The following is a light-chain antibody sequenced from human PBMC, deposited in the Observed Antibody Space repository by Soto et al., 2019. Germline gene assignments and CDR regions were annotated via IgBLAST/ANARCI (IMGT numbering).Light chain of an antibody. CDR2: GNT. J-gene: IGLJ3*02. Sequence: QSVLTQPPSVSGAPGQRVTISCTGSSSNIGAGFDVHWYQQLPRTAPKLLVYGNTNRPSGVPDRFSGSKSGNSASLAITGLQAEDEAEYYCQSYDSSLTGWVFGGGTQLTVL. CDR1: SSNIGAGFD. V-gene: IGLV1-40*01. CDR3: QSYDSSLTGWV.